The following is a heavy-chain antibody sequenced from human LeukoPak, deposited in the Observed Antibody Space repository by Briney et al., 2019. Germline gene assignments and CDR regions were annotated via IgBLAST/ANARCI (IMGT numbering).Heavy chain of an antibody. CDR1: GGSISSGSYY. Sequence: SQTLSLTCTVSGGSISSGSYYWRWIRQPAGKGLEWIGRIYTSGSTNYNPSLKSRVTISVDTSKNQFSLKLSSVTAADTAVYYCAGTYDFWSGYRAFDIWGQGTMVTVSS. CDR2: IYTSGST. D-gene: IGHD3-3*01. V-gene: IGHV4-61*02. CDR3: AGTYDFWSGYRAFDI. J-gene: IGHJ3*02.